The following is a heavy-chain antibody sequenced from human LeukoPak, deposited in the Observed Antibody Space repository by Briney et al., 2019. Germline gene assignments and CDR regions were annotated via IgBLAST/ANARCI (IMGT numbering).Heavy chain of an antibody. D-gene: IGHD3-10*01. Sequence: PSETLSLTCAVYGGSFSGYYWSWIRQPPGKGLEWIGEINHSGSTNYNPSLKSRVTISVDTSKNQFSLKLSSVTAADSAVYYCARDPGLPNGMGVWGQGTTVTISS. CDR3: ARDPGLPNGMGV. CDR2: INHSGST. J-gene: IGHJ6*02. CDR1: GGSFSGYY. V-gene: IGHV4-34*01.